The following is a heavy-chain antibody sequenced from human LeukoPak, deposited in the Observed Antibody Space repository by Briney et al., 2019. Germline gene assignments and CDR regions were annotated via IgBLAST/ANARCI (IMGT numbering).Heavy chain of an antibody. V-gene: IGHV3-74*01. CDR3: ARDLLGNSGSYLRHPNGPPFDY. D-gene: IGHD1-26*01. CDR1: GFTFSSYW. Sequence: PGGSLRPSCAASGFTFSSYWMHWVRQAPGKGLVWVSRINSDGSSTSYADSVKGRFTISRDNAKNTLYLQMNSLRAEDTAVYYCARDLLGNSGSYLRHPNGPPFDYWGQGTLVTVSS. J-gene: IGHJ4*02. CDR2: INSDGSST.